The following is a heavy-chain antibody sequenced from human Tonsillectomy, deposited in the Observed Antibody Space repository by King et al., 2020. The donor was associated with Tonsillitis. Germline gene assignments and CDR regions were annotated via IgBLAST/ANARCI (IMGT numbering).Heavy chain of an antibody. CDR2: IYSDGST. J-gene: IGHJ4*02. D-gene: IGHD3-22*01. V-gene: IGHV3-53*01. Sequence: VQLVESGGGLIQPGGSLRLACAASGFTVSSNYMSWVRQAPGKGLEWVSVIYSDGSTSYADSVKGRFTISRDNSKNTLYLQMNSLRAEDTAVYYCATVVYYDSSAYFDYWGQGTLVTVSS. CDR1: GFTVSSNY. CDR3: ATVVYYDSSAYFDY.